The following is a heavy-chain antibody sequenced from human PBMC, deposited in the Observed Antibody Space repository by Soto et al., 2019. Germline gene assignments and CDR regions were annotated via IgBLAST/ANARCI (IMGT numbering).Heavy chain of an antibody. D-gene: IGHD1-1*01. CDR2: IIPIFGTP. Sequence: QVQLVQSGAEVKKPGSSVKVSCRASGGTFNNYVINWVRQAPGQGLEWMAGIIPIFGTPNYAQKFQGRVNPVFGKPNLAPEFQGRGTDYAEQVTGHGLLELNRPGTGAQGVLFCWGRCGGSHLLGQLDYWGQGTLVTVSS. CDR3: LLELNRPGTGAQGVLFCWGRCGGSHLLGQLDY. V-gene: IGHV1-69*01. J-gene: IGHJ4*02. CDR1: GGTFNNYV.